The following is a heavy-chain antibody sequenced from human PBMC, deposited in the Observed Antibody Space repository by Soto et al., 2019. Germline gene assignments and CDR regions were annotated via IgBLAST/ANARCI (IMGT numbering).Heavy chain of an antibody. V-gene: IGHV4-4*02. CDR3: ARMIFGRNVYCFDY. CDR1: GGSISSGDW. J-gene: IGHJ4*02. D-gene: IGHD3-3*01. CDR2: IFHSGTT. Sequence: SETLSLTCAVSGGSISSGDWWSWVRQPPGERLEWIGEIFHSGTTNYNPSLKSRVTISVDKSKNQFSLKLSSVTDMDPVDTATYYCARMIFGRNVYCFDYWGRGTLVTVSS.